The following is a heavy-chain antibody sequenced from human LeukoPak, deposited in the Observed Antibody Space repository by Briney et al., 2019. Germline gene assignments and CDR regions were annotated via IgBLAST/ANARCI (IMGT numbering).Heavy chain of an antibody. D-gene: IGHD6-19*01. J-gene: IGHJ6*02. CDR1: GFTFSSYE. CDR3: AKSSGWYSGIDV. Sequence: GGSLRLSCAASGFTFSSYEMNWVRQAPGKGLEWVSYISSSGSTIYYADSVKGRFTISRDNAKNSLYLQMYSLRAEDTAVYYCAKSSGWYSGIDVWGQGTTVTVSS. CDR2: ISSSGSTI. V-gene: IGHV3-48*03.